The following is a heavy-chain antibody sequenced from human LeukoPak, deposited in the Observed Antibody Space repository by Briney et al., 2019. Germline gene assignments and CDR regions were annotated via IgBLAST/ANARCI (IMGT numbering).Heavy chain of an antibody. CDR2: MHYSGST. Sequence: SETLSLTCTVSGGSISSYYWSWIRQAPGKGLEWIGYMHYSGSTNYNPSLKSRVTISVDTSKNQFSLKLSSVTAADTAVYYCAREGIAVYYLDYWGQGTLVTVSS. V-gene: IGHV4-59*01. J-gene: IGHJ4*02. CDR1: GGSISSYY. D-gene: IGHD6-19*01. CDR3: AREGIAVYYLDY.